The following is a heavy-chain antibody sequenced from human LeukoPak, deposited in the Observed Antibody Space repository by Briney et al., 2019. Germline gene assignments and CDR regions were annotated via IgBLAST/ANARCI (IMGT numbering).Heavy chain of an antibody. Sequence: GGSLRLSCAASGFSFSSYRMNWVRQAPGKGLEWVSSVSNSGDYIHYADSVKGRFTISRDNSKNSLYLQMNSLRAEDTAVYYCAREITADAFDIWGQGTMVTVSS. CDR1: GFSFSSYR. V-gene: IGHV3-21*06. CDR2: VSNSGDYI. D-gene: IGHD3-16*01. J-gene: IGHJ3*02. CDR3: AREITADAFDI.